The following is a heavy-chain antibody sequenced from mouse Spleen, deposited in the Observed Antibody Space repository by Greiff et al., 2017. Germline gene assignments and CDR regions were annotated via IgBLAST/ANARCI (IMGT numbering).Heavy chain of an antibody. CDR3: ARGGKTGAWFAY. J-gene: IGHJ3*01. CDR1: GYSITSGYY. CDR2: ISYDGSN. V-gene: IGHV3-6*01. Sequence: VQLKESGPGLVKPSQSLSLTCSVTGYSITSGYYWNWIRQFPGNKLEWMGYISYDGSNNYNPSLKNRISITRDTSNNQFFLKLNSVTTEDTATYYCARGGKTGAWFAYWGQGTLVTVSA. D-gene: IGHD4-1*01.